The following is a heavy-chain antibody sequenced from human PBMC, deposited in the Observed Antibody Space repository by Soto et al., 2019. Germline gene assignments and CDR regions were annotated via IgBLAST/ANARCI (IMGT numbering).Heavy chain of an antibody. J-gene: IGHJ4*02. V-gene: IGHV1-18*01. CDR2: ISAYNGNT. D-gene: IGHD1-26*01. Sequence: ASVKVSCKASGYTFTSYGISWVREATEQGLEWMGWISAYNGNTNYAQKLQGRVTMTTDTSTSTAYMELRSLRSDDTAVYYCARDAGGRYYFDYWGQGTLVTVS. CDR1: GYTFTSYG. CDR3: ARDAGGRYYFDY.